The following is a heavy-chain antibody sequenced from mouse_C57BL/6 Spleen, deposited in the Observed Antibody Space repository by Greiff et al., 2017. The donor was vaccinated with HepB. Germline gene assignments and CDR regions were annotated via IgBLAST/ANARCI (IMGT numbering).Heavy chain of an antibody. CDR1: GYTFTSYG. CDR2: IYPRSGNT. V-gene: IGHV1-81*01. CDR3: AREEDEGWLLVSPYYFDY. J-gene: IGHJ2*01. D-gene: IGHD2-3*01. Sequence: QVQLQQSGAELARPGASVKLSCKASGYTFTSYGISWVQQRTGQGLEWIGEIYPRSGNTYYNEKFKGKATLTADKSSSTAYMELRSLTSEDSAVYFCAREEDEGWLLVSPYYFDYWGQGTTLTVSS.